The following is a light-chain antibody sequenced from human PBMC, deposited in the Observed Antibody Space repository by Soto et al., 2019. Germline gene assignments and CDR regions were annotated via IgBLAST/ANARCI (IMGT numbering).Light chain of an antibody. J-gene: IGLJ7*01. CDR3: CSYAGSSTFAV. V-gene: IGLV2-23*03. CDR1: SSDVGSYNL. CDR2: EGS. Sequence: QSALTQPASVSGSPGQSITTSCTGTSSDVGSYNLVSWYQQHPGKAPKLMIYEGSKWPSGVSNRFSGSKSGNTASLTISGLQAEDEADYYCCSYAGSSTFAVFGGGTQLTVL.